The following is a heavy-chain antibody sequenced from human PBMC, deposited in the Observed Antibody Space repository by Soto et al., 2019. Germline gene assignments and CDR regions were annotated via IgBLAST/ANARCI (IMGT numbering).Heavy chain of an antibody. CDR1: GYTFTGYY. D-gene: IGHD3-10*01. CDR2: INPKSGGT. Sequence: ASVKVSCKAFGYTFTGYYMHWVRQAPGQGLEWMGWINPKSGGTNYAQKFQGWVTMTRDTSISTAYIELSRLRSDDTAVYFCARDLGGISMEGDDAFDIWGQGTMVTVSS. J-gene: IGHJ3*02. CDR3: ARDLGGISMEGDDAFDI. V-gene: IGHV1-2*04.